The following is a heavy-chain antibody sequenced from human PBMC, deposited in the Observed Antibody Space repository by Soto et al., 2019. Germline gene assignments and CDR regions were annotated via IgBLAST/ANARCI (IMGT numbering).Heavy chain of an antibody. CDR1: GYTFTSYA. CDR3: AREELGIQYGMDV. D-gene: IGHD7-27*01. CDR2: INAGNGNT. Sequence: QVQLVQSGAEVKKPGASVMVSCKASGYTFTSYAMHWVRQAPAQGLEWMGWINAGNGNTKYSQKFQGRVTITRDTAASTAYMELSSLRSEDTAVYYCAREELGIQYGMDVWGQGTTVTVSS. J-gene: IGHJ6*02. V-gene: IGHV1-3*01.